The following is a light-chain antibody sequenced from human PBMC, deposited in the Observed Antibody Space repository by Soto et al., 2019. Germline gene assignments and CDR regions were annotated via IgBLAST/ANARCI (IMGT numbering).Light chain of an antibody. Sequence: DIQMTQSPSSLSASVGDRVTITCRASQTISSNLNWYQQKPGRAPKLLIYAASNLQSGVPSRFSGSGSGTDFTLTISNLQPEDFATYYCQQSYSTPSITFGQGTRLEI. J-gene: IGKJ5*01. CDR2: AAS. CDR3: QQSYSTPSIT. V-gene: IGKV1-39*01. CDR1: QTISSN.